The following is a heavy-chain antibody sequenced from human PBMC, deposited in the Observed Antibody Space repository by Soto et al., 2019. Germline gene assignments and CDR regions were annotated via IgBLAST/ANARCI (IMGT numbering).Heavy chain of an antibody. Sequence: SETLSLTCAVYGGSFSGYYWSWIRQPPGKGLEWIGYINYSGSTNYNPSLKSRVTISVDTSKNQFSLKLSSVTAADTAVYYCARDQGTAMVGYWGQGTLVTVSS. J-gene: IGHJ4*02. CDR3: ARDQGTAMVGY. CDR1: GGSFSGYY. D-gene: IGHD5-18*01. CDR2: INYSGST. V-gene: IGHV4-34*01.